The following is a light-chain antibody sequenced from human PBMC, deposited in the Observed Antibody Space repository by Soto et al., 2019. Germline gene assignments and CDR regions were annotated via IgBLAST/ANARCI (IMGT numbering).Light chain of an antibody. CDR2: DVS. CDR3: QQRSHWPPIFT. J-gene: IGKJ3*01. CDR1: QSVSSY. V-gene: IGKV3-11*01. Sequence: EIVLTQSPATLSLSPGERATLSFRASQSVSSYLAWYQQKPGQAPRLLSYDVSNRAIGIPARFSGSGSGTDFALTISSLEPEDFAVYYCQQRSHWPPIFTFGPGTKVDF.